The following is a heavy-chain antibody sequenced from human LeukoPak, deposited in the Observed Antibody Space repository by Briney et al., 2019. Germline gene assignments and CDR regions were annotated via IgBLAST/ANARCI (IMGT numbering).Heavy chain of an antibody. CDR2: IHTGGGT. D-gene: IGHD2-15*01. Sequence: HPSETLSLTCAVHGGSFSGYYWGWIRHAPGQGLEWIGEIHTGGGTNYNPSLKSRLTISVDTSKNQFSLSLSSVTAADTAVYYCVSPRSKRIDPWGQGILVTVSS. J-gene: IGHJ5*02. CDR1: GGSFSGYY. CDR3: VSPRSKRIDP. V-gene: IGHV4-34*01.